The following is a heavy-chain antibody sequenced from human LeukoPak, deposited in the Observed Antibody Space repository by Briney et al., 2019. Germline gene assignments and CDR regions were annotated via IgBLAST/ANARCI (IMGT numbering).Heavy chain of an antibody. D-gene: IGHD3-10*01. CDR2: ISGSGDTT. J-gene: IGHJ4*02. CDR1: GLTFSSYV. CDR3: ANPGRVSGSYNPFDY. V-gene: IGHV3-23*01. Sequence: GGSLRLSCAASGLTFSSYVMSWVRQTPGKGLEWVSAISGSGDTTSYADSVKGRFTISRDNSKNTLYLQMNSLRAEDTAVYYRANPGRVSGSYNPFDYWGQGTLVTVSS.